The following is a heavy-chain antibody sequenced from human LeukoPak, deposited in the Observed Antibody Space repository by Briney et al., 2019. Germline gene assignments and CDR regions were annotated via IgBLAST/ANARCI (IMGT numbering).Heavy chain of an antibody. CDR1: GYTFSSYA. CDR2: VRASGDST. J-gene: IGHJ4*02. CDR3: AKDGGGYGGPFDY. V-gene: IGHV3-23*01. Sequence: PGGSLRLSCADSGYTFSSYAMSWVRQAPGKGLEWVSSVRASGDSTYYADSVKGRFTISRDNSKSTLFLQMISLRAEDTAVYYCAKDGGGYGGPFDYWGQGTLVTVSS. D-gene: IGHD4-23*01.